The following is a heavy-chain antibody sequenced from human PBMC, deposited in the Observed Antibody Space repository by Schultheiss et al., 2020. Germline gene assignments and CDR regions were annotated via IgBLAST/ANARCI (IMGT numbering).Heavy chain of an antibody. CDR2: INHSGRT. D-gene: IGHD6-6*01. J-gene: IGHJ4*02. CDR1: GGSFSGYY. Sequence: SETLSLTCAVYGGSFSGYYWGWIRKPPGQGLEWIGEINHSGRTNSNQSLKSRVTISVDTSKSQFSLELSSVTAADTAVYYCARGEGRMAARPPLPHNRVDYWGQGTLVTVSS. V-gene: IGHV4-34*01. CDR3: ARGEGRMAARPPLPHNRVDY.